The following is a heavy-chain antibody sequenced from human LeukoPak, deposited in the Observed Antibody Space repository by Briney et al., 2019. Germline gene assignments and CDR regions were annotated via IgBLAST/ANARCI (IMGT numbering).Heavy chain of an antibody. CDR3: ARHSDYDILTGPNDY. CDR1: GFTFSSYS. CDR2: ISTSSSYI. J-gene: IGHJ4*02. D-gene: IGHD3-9*01. Sequence: GGSLRLSCGVSGFTFSSYSMNWVRQAPGKGLEWVSSISTSSSYIYYADSVKGRFTISRDNAKNSLYLQMNSLRAEDTAVYYCARHSDYDILTGPNDYWGQGTLVTVSS. V-gene: IGHV3-21*01.